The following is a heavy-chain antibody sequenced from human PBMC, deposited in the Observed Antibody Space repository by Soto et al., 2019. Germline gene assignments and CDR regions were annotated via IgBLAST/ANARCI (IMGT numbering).Heavy chain of an antibody. CDR3: ERQAFRYFVPFDY. CDR1: GFTFSSYS. V-gene: IGHV3-21*01. CDR2: ISSSSSYI. J-gene: IGHJ4*02. Sequence: PGGSLRLSCAASGFTFSSYSMNWVRQAPGKGLEWVSSISSSSSYIYYADSVKGRFTISRDNAKNSLYLQMNSLRAEDTAVYYCERQAFRYFVPFDYWGQGTLVTVSS. D-gene: IGHD3-9*01.